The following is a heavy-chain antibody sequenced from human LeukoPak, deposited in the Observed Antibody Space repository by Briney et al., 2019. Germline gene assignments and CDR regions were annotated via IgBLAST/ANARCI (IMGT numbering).Heavy chain of an antibody. CDR2: IKSETDGGTT. D-gene: IGHD2-15*01. Sequence: GGSLRLSCAASGFTFGNAWMSWVRQAPGKGLEWVGRIKSETDGGTTDYAAPVKGRFTISRDDSKNTLYLQMNSLKTEDTAVYYCTTVRYCSSGTCYRGHWFDPWGQGTLVTVSS. J-gene: IGHJ5*02. CDR1: GFTFGNAW. CDR3: TTVRYCSSGTCYRGHWFDP. V-gene: IGHV3-15*01.